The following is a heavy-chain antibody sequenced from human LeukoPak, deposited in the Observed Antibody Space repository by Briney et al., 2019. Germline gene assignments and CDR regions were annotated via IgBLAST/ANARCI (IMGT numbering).Heavy chain of an antibody. V-gene: IGHV3-48*03. J-gene: IGHJ5*02. CDR1: GFTFSSYE. CDR2: ISSSGST. CDR3: ARGVVVVAATPWFDP. Sequence: GGSLRLSCAASGFTFSSYEMNWVRQAPGKGLEWVSYISSSGSTYADSVKGRFTISRDNAKNSLYLQMNSLRAEDTAVYYCARGVVVVAATPWFDPWGQGTLVTVSS. D-gene: IGHD2-15*01.